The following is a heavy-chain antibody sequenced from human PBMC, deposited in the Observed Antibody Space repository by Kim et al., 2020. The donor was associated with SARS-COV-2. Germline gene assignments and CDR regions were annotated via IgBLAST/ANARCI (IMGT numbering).Heavy chain of an antibody. J-gene: IGHJ4*02. V-gene: IGHV4-31*03. CDR3: ARAMITFGGVISAFDY. CDR1: GGSISSGGYY. Sequence: SETLSLTCTVSGGSISSGGYYWSWIRQHPGKGLEWIAYIYYSGSTYYNTSLKSRVTISVDTSKNQFSLKLSSVTAADTAVYYCARAMITFGGVISAFDYWGQGTLVTVSS. D-gene: IGHD3-16*02. CDR2: IYYSGST.